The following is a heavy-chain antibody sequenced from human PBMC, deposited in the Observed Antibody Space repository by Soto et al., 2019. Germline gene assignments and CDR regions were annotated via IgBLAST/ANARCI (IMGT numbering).Heavy chain of an antibody. D-gene: IGHD3-10*01. Sequence: GGSLRLSCAASGFTFSSYSMNWVRPAPGKGLEWVSYISSSSSTIYYADSVKGRFTISRDNAKNSLYLQMNSLRAEDTAVYYCARDISWFGDPGYFDYWGQGTLVTVSS. CDR2: ISSSSSTI. CDR3: ARDISWFGDPGYFDY. V-gene: IGHV3-48*01. J-gene: IGHJ4*02. CDR1: GFTFSSYS.